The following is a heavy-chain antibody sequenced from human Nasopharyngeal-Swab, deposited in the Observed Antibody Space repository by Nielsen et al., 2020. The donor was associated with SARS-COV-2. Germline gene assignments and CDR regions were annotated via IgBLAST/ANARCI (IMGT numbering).Heavy chain of an antibody. V-gene: IGHV3-23*01. D-gene: IGHD3-10*01. CDR1: GFTFSSYA. CDR2: ISGSGGST. CDR3: AKDKAYTGLITMGTSDAFDI. Sequence: GESLKISCAASGFTFSSYAMSWVRQAPGKGLEWVSAISGSGGSTYYADSVKGRFTISRDNSKNTLYLQMNSLRAEDTAVYYCAKDKAYTGLITMGTSDAFDIWGQGTMVTASS. J-gene: IGHJ3*02.